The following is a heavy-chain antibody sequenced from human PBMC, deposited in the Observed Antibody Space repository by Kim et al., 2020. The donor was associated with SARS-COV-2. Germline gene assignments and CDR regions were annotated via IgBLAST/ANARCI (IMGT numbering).Heavy chain of an antibody. V-gene: IGHV3-30*18. CDR1: GFTFSSYG. Sequence: GGSLRLSCAASGFTFSSYGMHWVRQAPGKGLEWVAVISYDGSNKYYADSVKGRFTISRDNSKNTLYLQMNSLRAEDTAVYYCAKDRPPNGILDYWGQGTLLTVSS. CDR3: AKDRPPNGILDY. J-gene: IGHJ4*02. D-gene: IGHD2-8*01. CDR2: ISYDGSNK.